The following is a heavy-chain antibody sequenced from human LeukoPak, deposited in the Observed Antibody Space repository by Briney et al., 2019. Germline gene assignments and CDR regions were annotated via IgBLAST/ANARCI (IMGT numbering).Heavy chain of an antibody. V-gene: IGHV1-69*05. J-gene: IGHJ3*02. Sequence: SVKVSCKASGGTFSSYAISWVRQAPGQGLEWMGGIIPIFGTANYAQKFQGRVTITTDESTSTAYMEPSSLRSEDTAVYYCARDSRQVDAFDIWGQGTMVTVSS. CDR3: ARDSRQVDAFDI. CDR1: GGTFSSYA. CDR2: IIPIFGTA.